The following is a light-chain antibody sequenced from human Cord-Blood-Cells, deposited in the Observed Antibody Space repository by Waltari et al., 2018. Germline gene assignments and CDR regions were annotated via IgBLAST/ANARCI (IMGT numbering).Light chain of an antibody. CDR1: QSISSY. CDR3: QQSYSTPYT. V-gene: IGKV1-39*01. J-gene: IGKJ2*01. CDR2: AAS. Sequence: DIQTTQLPSSLSASVGDRVTTTCRASQSISSYLNWYQQKPGKAPKLLIYAASSLQSGVPSRFSGSGSGTDFTLTISSLQPEDFATYYCQQSYSTPYTFGQGTKLEIK.